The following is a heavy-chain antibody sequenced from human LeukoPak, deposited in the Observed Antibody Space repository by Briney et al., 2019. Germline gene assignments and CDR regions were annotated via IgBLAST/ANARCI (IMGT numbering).Heavy chain of an antibody. CDR1: GFTFSSYA. Sequence: GGSLRLSCAASGFTFSSYAMHWVRQAPGKGLEWVAVISYDESNKYYADSVKGRFTISRDNSKNTLYLQMNSLRTEDTAVYYCARGRGGSYAFDIWGQGTMVTVSS. J-gene: IGHJ3*02. D-gene: IGHD3-16*01. V-gene: IGHV3-30-3*01. CDR3: ARGRGGSYAFDI. CDR2: ISYDESNK.